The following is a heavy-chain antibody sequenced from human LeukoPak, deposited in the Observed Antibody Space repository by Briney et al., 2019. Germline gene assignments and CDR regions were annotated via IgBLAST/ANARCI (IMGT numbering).Heavy chain of an antibody. J-gene: IGHJ4*02. CDR1: VGTFSSYA. V-gene: IGHV1-69*01. D-gene: IGHD3-3*01. Sequence: SVKVSCKASVGTFSSYAISWVRQAPGQGLEWMGGIIPIFGTANYAQKFQGRVTITADESTSKAYMELSSLRSEDTDVYYCASGYYEEKKKIYYFDYWGQGTLVTVSS. CDR2: IIPIFGTA. CDR3: ASGYYEEKKKIYYFDY.